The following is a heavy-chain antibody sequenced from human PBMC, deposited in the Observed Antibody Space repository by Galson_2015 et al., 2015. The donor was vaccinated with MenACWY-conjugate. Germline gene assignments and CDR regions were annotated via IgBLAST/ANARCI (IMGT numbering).Heavy chain of an antibody. J-gene: IGHJ4*02. CDR3: TRDSSGYDLMVFDY. V-gene: IGHV3-49*03. CDR2: IRSKAYGGTT. Sequence: SLRLSCAASGFTFGDYAMSWFRQAPGKGLEWVGFIRSKAYGGTTEYAASVKGRFTISRDDSKSIAYLQMNSQKTEDTAVYYCTRDSSGYDLMVFDYWGQGTLVTVSS. D-gene: IGHD5-12*01. CDR1: GFTFGDYA.